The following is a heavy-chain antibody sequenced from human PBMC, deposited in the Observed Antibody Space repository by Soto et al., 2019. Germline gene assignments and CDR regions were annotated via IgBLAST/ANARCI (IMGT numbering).Heavy chain of an antibody. CDR2: IYYSGST. CDR1: GGSISRSSYY. J-gene: IGHJ4*02. Sequence: CTVSGGSISRSSYYWGWIRQPPGKGLEWIGSIYYSGSTYYNPSLKSRVTISVDTSKNQFSLKLSSVTAADTAVYYCAIVHLGFYFDYWGQGTLVTVSS. CDR3: AIVHLGFYFDY. D-gene: IGHD1-26*01. V-gene: IGHV4-39*01.